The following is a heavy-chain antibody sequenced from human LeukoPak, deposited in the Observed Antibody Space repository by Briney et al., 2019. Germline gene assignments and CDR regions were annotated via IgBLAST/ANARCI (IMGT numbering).Heavy chain of an antibody. J-gene: IGHJ4*02. CDR1: GFIRSNYD. CDR3: ARRGIVLRGVFLIRLHKQAYYFDY. CDR2: LRESGGGT. D-gene: IGHD3-10*01. Sequence: PGGSLRLFCVSSGFIRSNYDMIWVREARGRGLEWVSGLRESGGGTYYTASVKGRFTISRDNSKNTLYLQMNSLRAEDTAVYYCARRGIVLRGVFLIRLHKQAYYFDYWGLGTLVTVSS. V-gene: IGHV3-23*01.